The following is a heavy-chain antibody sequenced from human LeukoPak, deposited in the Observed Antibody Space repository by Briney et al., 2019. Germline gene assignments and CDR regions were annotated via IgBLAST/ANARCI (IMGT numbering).Heavy chain of an antibody. V-gene: IGHV4-39*01. CDR2: IYYSGYT. Sequence: SETLSLTCTVSGGSISSSSYYWGWIRQPPGKGLEWIGTIYYSGYTYYNPSLKGRVTISVDTSKNQFSLKLSSVTAADTAVYYCAKHYMGSSYNRGLDYWGQGTLVTVSS. D-gene: IGHD3-10*01. CDR3: AKHYMGSSYNRGLDY. CDR1: GGSISSSSYY. J-gene: IGHJ4*02.